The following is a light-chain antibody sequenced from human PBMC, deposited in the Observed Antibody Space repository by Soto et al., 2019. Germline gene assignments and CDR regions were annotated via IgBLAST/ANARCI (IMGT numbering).Light chain of an antibody. CDR3: QQYDSKPWT. Sequence: EIVMTQSPATLSVSPGERATLSSRASQSVSSNLAWYQQKPGHGPRILIYGASRRATGIPDRFSASESGTDFTLTISRLEPEDFQVYFCQQYDSKPWTFGQGTKVDIK. V-gene: IGKV3-20*01. J-gene: IGKJ1*01. CDR2: GAS. CDR1: QSVSSN.